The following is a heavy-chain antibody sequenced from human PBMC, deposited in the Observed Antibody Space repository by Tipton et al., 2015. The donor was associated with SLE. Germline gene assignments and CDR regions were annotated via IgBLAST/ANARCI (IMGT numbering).Heavy chain of an antibody. CDR1: GGSISGHY. CDR2: VYYNGSG. D-gene: IGHD4-17*01. J-gene: IGHJ5*02. Sequence: TLSLTCTVSGGSISGHYWTWIRQSPGMGLEWIGYVYYNGSGNHNPSLKGRVTMSVEMSKNQFTLKLRSVTAADTAVYYCARLPTGFPNWFGPWGQGTLVTVSS. V-gene: IGHV4-59*07. CDR3: ARLPTGFPNWFGP.